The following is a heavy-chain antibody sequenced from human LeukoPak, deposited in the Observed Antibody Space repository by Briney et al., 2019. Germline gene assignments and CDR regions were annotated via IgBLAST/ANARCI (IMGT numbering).Heavy chain of an antibody. CDR1: GGSFSGYY. CDR2: INHSGST. D-gene: IGHD5-12*01. V-gene: IGHV4-34*01. Sequence: SETLSLTCAVYGGSFSGYYWSWIRQPPGKGLEWIGEINHSGSTNYNPSLKSRVTISVDTSKNQFSLKLSSVTAADTAVYYCARGVVGVATNHIWTTYYYYYYMDVWGKGTTVTVSS. J-gene: IGHJ6*03. CDR3: ARGVVGVATNHIWTTYYYYYYMDV.